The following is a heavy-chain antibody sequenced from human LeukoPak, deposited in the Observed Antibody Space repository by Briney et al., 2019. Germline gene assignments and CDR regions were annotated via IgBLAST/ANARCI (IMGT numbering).Heavy chain of an antibody. J-gene: IGHJ4*02. Sequence: ASVKVSCKASGGTFSSYAISWVRQAPGQGLEWMGGIIPIFGTANYAQKFQGRVTITADESTSTAYMELSSLRSEDTAVYYCARANYDILTGYYEDWGQGTLVTVSS. CDR1: GGTFSSYA. D-gene: IGHD3-9*01. CDR2: IIPIFGTA. V-gene: IGHV1-69*13. CDR3: ARANYDILTGYYED.